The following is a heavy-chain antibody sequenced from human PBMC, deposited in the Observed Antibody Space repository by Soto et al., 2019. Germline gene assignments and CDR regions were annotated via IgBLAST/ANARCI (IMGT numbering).Heavy chain of an antibody. CDR3: ARSPIYYDILTDSRAGAFDI. CDR1: GGCISSSSYY. V-gene: IGHV4-61*05. Sequence: PSETLSLTCTVSGGCISSSSYYWGWIRQPPGKGLEWIGYIYYSGSTNYNPSLKSRVTISVDTSKNQFSLKLSSVTAADTAVYYCARSPIYYDILTDSRAGAFDIWGQGTMVTVSS. J-gene: IGHJ3*02. CDR2: IYYSGST. D-gene: IGHD3-9*01.